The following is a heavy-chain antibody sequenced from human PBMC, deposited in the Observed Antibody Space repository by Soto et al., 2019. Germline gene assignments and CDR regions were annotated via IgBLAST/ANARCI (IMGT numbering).Heavy chain of an antibody. CDR3: ARASNKRGNSYGPDY. CDR1: GGSFSGYY. D-gene: IGHD5-18*01. Sequence: QVQLQQWGAGLLKPSETLYLTCAVYGGSFSGYYWTWIRQPPGTGLEWIGEINHSGSTNCNPSLKSRVTISVDTSKNQFSLKLSSVTAADTAVYYCARASNKRGNSYGPDYWGQGTLITVSS. CDR2: INHSGST. V-gene: IGHV4-34*01. J-gene: IGHJ4*02.